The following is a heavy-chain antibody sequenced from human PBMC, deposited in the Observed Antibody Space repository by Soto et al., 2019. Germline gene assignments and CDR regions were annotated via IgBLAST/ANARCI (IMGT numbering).Heavy chain of an antibody. J-gene: IGHJ6*02. CDR3: GNQFAYSSGTYGMEV. V-gene: IGHV3-23*01. Sequence: GRSLRLSCPPAAFTFTSYAMSCVRQAPRKGLEWVSAISASGGSTYYADSVKGRFTISRDNSKNTLYLQMNSLRAEDTAVYYCGNQFAYSSGTYGMEVWGRGTTVTVSS. CDR2: ISASGGST. D-gene: IGHD5-18*01. CDR1: AFTFTSYA.